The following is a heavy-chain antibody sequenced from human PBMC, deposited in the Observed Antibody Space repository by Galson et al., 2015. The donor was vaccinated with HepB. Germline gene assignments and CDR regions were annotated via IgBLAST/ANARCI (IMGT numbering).Heavy chain of an antibody. Sequence: SLRLSCAASGFTFSSYSMNWVRQAPGKGLEWVSSISSSSSYIYYADSVKGRFTISRDNAKNSLYLQMNSLRVEDTAVYYCAKDYSPDSGYDIDYWGQGTLVTVSS. V-gene: IGHV3-21*04. CDR1: GFTFSSYS. CDR2: ISSSSSYI. J-gene: IGHJ4*02. D-gene: IGHD5-12*01. CDR3: AKDYSPDSGYDIDY.